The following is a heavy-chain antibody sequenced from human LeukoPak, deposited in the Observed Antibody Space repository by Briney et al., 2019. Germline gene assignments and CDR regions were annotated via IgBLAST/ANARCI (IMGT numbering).Heavy chain of an antibody. CDR2: IYYSGST. Sequence: SETPSLTCTVSGGSISSGDYYWSWIRQPPGKGLEWIGYIYYSGSTYYNPSLKSRVTISVDTSKNQFSLKLSSMTAADTAVYYCARDPLLTLSSIAAAATVHYGMDVWGQGTTVTVSS. D-gene: IGHD6-13*01. V-gene: IGHV4-30-4*01. CDR1: GGSISSGDYY. CDR3: ARDPLLTLSSIAAAATVHYGMDV. J-gene: IGHJ6*02.